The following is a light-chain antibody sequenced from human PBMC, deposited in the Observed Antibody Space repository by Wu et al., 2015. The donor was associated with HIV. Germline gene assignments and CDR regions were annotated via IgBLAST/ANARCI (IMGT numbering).Light chain of an antibody. CDR3: QQYNYWPT. J-gene: IGKJ4*01. V-gene: IGKV3-15*01. CDR2: GAS. CDR1: QSVGNK. Sequence: EIIMTQSPATLSVSPGERVTLSCKASQSVGNKVAWYQQKPGQAPRLLIYGASTRVIDIPDRFTGSGSGTDFTLTISSLQSEDFAVYHCQQYNYWPTFGGGTKVEIK.